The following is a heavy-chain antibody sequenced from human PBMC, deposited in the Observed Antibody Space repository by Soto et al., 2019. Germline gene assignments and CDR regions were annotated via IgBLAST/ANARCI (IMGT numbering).Heavy chain of an antibody. J-gene: IGHJ5*02. CDR1: GGTFSSYT. Sequence: QVQLVQSGAEVKKPGSSVKVSCKASGGTFSSYTISWVRQAPGQGLEWMGRIIPILGIANYAQKFQGRVTITADKSTSTAYMELSRLRAEDTAVYYCARVDCSSTSCYESGWFDPWGQGTLVTVSS. CDR3: ARVDCSSTSCYESGWFDP. V-gene: IGHV1-69*02. D-gene: IGHD2-2*01. CDR2: IIPILGIA.